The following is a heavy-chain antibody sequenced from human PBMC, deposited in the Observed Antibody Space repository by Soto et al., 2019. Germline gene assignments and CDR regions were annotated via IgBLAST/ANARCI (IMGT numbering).Heavy chain of an antibody. Sequence: GSLRLSCAASGFTFSSYAMSWVRQAPGKGLEWVSAISGSGGSTYYADSVKGRFTISRDNSKNTLYLQMNSLRAEDTAVYYCAKAPEASSGWYRNWFDPWGQGTLVTVSS. D-gene: IGHD6-19*01. V-gene: IGHV3-23*01. CDR3: AKAPEASSGWYRNWFDP. CDR1: GFTFSSYA. CDR2: ISGSGGST. J-gene: IGHJ5*02.